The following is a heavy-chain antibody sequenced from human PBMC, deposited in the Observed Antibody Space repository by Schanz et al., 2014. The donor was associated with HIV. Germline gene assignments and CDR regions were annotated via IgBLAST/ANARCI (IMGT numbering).Heavy chain of an antibody. CDR2: IIPMLGTA. D-gene: IGHD3-3*02. J-gene: IGHJ6*02. V-gene: IGHV1-69*01. Sequence: QVQLVQSGAEVKKPGSSVKVSCKASGGTFSRHAINWVRQAPGQGLEWMGGIIPMLGTATYAQKFQGRVMIAADESASTAYMELNSLRSDDTAVYYCAKSPIFGDVIFYGMDVWGQGTTVTVSS. CDR1: GGTFSRHA. CDR3: AKSPIFGDVIFYGMDV.